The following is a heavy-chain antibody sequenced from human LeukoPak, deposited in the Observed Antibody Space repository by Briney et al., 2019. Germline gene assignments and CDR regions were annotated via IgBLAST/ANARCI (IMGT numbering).Heavy chain of an antibody. CDR3: ARDASRAHYYDSSGRAAFDI. D-gene: IGHD3-22*01. CDR1: GVSISSGGYS. Sequence: SETLSLTCAVSGVSISSGGYSWSWIRQPPGKGLEWIGYIYHSGSTYYNPSLKSRVTISVDRSKNQFSLKLSSVTAADTAVYYCARDASRAHYYDSSGRAAFDIWGQGTMVTVSS. V-gene: IGHV4-30-2*01. CDR2: IYHSGST. J-gene: IGHJ3*02.